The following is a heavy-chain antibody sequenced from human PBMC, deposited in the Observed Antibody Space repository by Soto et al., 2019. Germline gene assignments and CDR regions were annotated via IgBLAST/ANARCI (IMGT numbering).Heavy chain of an antibody. D-gene: IGHD5-18*01. CDR2: LYYSGST. V-gene: IGHV4-31*03. J-gene: IGHJ4*02. CDR3: ARSGYSYGPNPLLY. CDR1: GGSISSGGYY. Sequence: QVQLQESGPGLVKPSQTLSLTCTVSGGSISSGGYYWSWIRQHPGKGLAWIGDLYYSGSTYYNPSLKSRVTISVDTSKTQFSLKLSSVTAAATAVYYCARSGYSYGPNPLLYWGQGTLVTVSS.